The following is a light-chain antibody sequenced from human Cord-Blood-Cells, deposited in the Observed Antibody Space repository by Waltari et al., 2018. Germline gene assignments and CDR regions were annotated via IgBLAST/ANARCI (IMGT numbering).Light chain of an antibody. Sequence: QSALTQPASVSGSPGQSITISCPGTSSDVGGFNYVSWYQQHPGKAPKLMIYDVSTRPSGVSNRFSGSKSGNTASLTISGLQAEDEADYYCSSYTSSSTLPFGTGTKVTVL. CDR2: DVS. J-gene: IGLJ1*01. CDR1: SSDVGGFNY. CDR3: SSYTSSSTLP. V-gene: IGLV2-14*01.